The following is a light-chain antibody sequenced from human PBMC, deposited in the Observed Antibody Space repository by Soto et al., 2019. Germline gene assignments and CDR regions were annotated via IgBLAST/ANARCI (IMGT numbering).Light chain of an antibody. CDR2: EVS. J-gene: IGLJ2*01. CDR1: SSEVGSYNL. V-gene: IGLV2-23*02. Sequence: QSALTQPASVSGSPGQSITISCTVTSSEVGSYNLVSWYQQYPGKAPKLMIYEVSKRPSGVSNRFSGSKSGNTASLTISGLQTEDAADYYCCSHASRSTFVVFGGGTKVIVL. CDR3: CSHASRSTFVV.